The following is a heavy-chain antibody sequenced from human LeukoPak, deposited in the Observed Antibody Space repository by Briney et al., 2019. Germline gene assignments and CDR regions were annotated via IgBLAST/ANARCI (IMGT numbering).Heavy chain of an antibody. CDR2: IIPIFGTA. D-gene: IGHD2-2*02. CDR1: GGTFISYA. V-gene: IGHV1-69*05. Sequence: VASVTVSCKASGGTFISYAISWVRQAPGQGREWMGGIIPIFGTANYAQKFQGRVTITTDESTSTAYMELSSLRSEDTAVYYCARYPGCSSTSCYNNWFDPWGQGTLVTVSS. CDR3: ARYPGCSSTSCYNNWFDP. J-gene: IGHJ5*02.